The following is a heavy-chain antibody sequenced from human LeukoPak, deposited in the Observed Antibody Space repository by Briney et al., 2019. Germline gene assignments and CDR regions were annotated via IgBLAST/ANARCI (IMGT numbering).Heavy chain of an antibody. CDR2: IKSDGSIT. J-gene: IGHJ4*02. Sequence: GGSLRLSCAASGFTFSSYWMHWVRQAPGKGLVWVSRIKSDGSITSYADSVKGRFTISRANAKNTLFLQMNSLRAEDTAPYYCAGGDGGSRPSKWGQGTLVTVSS. V-gene: IGHV3-74*01. D-gene: IGHD2-15*01. CDR3: AGGDGGSRPSK. CDR1: GFTFSSYW.